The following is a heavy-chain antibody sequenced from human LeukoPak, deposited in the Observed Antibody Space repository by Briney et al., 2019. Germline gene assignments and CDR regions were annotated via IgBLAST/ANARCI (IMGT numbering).Heavy chain of an antibody. CDR1: GGTFSSYA. CDR3: AIKYCSGGSCYIYYYYMDV. J-gene: IGHJ6*03. D-gene: IGHD2-15*01. CDR2: VIPIFGTA. V-gene: IGHV1-69*05. Sequence: SVKVSCKASGGTFSSYAISWVRHAPGQGLEWMGGVIPIFGTANYAQKLQGRVTSTTDESTSTAYMELISLRSEDSAVYYCAIKYCSGGSCYIYYYYMDVWGKGTTVTVSS.